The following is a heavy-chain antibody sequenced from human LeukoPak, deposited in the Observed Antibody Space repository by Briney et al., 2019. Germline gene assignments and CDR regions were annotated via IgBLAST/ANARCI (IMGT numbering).Heavy chain of an antibody. D-gene: IGHD3-3*01. J-gene: IGHJ4*02. Sequence: GGSLRLSCEASGFIFSDYTMNWVRQAQGKGLEFVSYISSSGEVTFYADSVMGRFTISRDAAKNSLFLQMTGLRGEDTAVYYCARGYDFSSGSKRGFDNWGQGTLVTVSS. CDR2: ISSSGEVT. V-gene: IGHV3-48*01. CDR3: ARGYDFSSGSKRGFDN. CDR1: GFIFSDYT.